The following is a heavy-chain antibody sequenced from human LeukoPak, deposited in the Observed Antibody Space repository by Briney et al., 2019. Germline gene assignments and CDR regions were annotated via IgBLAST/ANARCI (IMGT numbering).Heavy chain of an antibody. CDR3: ARGPLGYCSSTSCSRQYNWFDP. CDR1: GGSFSGYY. J-gene: IGHJ5*02. CDR2: INHSGST. V-gene: IGHV4-34*01. Sequence: SETLSLTCAVYGGSFSGYYWSWIRQPPGKGLEWIGEINHSGSTNYNPSLKSRVTISVDTSKNQFSLKLSSVTAEDKAVYYCARGPLGYCSSTSCSRQYNWFDPWGQGTLVTVSS. D-gene: IGHD2-2*01.